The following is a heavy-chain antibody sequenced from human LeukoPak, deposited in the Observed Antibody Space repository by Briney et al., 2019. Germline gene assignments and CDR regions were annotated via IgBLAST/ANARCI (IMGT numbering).Heavy chain of an antibody. CDR1: GYTFTIYY. V-gene: IGHV1-46*01. CDR2: INPNGGST. Sequence: GASVKVSCKASGYTFTIYYIHWVRQAPGQGLEWMGLINPNGGSTNYAQKFQGRVTMTRDTSTSTDYMELSSLRSEDTAVYYCARGPRITLIRGGQWYYYMDVWGKGTTVTISS. CDR3: ARGPRITLIRGGQWYYYMDV. J-gene: IGHJ6*03. D-gene: IGHD3-10*01.